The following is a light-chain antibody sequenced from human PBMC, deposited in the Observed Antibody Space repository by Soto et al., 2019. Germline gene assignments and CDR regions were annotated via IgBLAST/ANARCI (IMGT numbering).Light chain of an antibody. Sequence: EIVMTQSPATLSVSPGERATLSCRASQSINNNLAWYQQKPGQAPRLLVYGASTRDAGIPARFSGSGSGTEFSLTISSLQSEDFAVYYCQQYNNRPPDTFGQGTKLEIK. V-gene: IGKV3-15*01. CDR1: QSINNN. J-gene: IGKJ2*01. CDR2: GAS. CDR3: QQYNNRPPDT.